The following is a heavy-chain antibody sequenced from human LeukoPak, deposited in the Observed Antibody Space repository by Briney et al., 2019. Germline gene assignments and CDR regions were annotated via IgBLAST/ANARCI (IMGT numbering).Heavy chain of an antibody. CDR3: AKNKGWELPAELDS. CDR1: GFTFKNSW. J-gene: IGHJ4*02. Sequence: GGSLRLSCAASGFTFKNSWMSWVRQAPGKGLELVANINQDGDEKYYVDSVKGRFTISRDDAKTSVYLQLSSLRAEDTAVYYCAKNKGWELPAELDSWGQGALVIVSS. V-gene: IGHV3-7*01. D-gene: IGHD2-15*01. CDR2: INQDGDEK.